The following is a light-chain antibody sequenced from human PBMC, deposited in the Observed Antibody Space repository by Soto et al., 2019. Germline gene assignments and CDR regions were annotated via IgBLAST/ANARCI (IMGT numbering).Light chain of an antibody. CDR1: QSISSW. V-gene: IGKV1-5*01. CDR3: QPYNSSWT. CDR2: DAS. Sequence: DIQMTQSPSTLSASVGDRVTITCRASQSISSWLAWYQQKPGKAPKLLIYDASSLESGVPSRFSGSGSGTEFPLTISSLQPDDFATYYCQPYNSSWTVGQGTKVEIK. J-gene: IGKJ1*01.